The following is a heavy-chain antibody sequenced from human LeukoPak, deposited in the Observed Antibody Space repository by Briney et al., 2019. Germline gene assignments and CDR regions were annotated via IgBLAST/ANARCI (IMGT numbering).Heavy chain of an antibody. D-gene: IGHD3-3*01. J-gene: IGHJ6*02. CDR2: INLSGGST. Sequence: ASVKVSCKASGYTFTSYHVHWVRQAPGQGLEWMGKINLSGGSTTYAQKFQGRVTMTRDTSTSTAYMELSSLRSEDTAVYYCAADGGAGMDVWGQGTTVTVSS. V-gene: IGHV1-46*01. CDR1: GYTFTSYH. CDR3: AADGGAGMDV.